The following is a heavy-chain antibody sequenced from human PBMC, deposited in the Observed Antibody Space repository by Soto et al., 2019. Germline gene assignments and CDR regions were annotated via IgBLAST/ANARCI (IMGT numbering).Heavy chain of an antibody. CDR2: FDPEVGEG. J-gene: IGHJ4*01. Sequence: ASVKVSCKVSGDTLTELSIHWVRQAPGKGLEWMGGFDPEVGEGFYAQNFQGRVTMTADTSTDIAYMDLTSLKSDDTAVYYCATVNLVGALNYWGQGTRVTVSS. D-gene: IGHD1-26*01. V-gene: IGHV1-24*01. CDR1: GDTLTELS. CDR3: ATVNLVGALNY.